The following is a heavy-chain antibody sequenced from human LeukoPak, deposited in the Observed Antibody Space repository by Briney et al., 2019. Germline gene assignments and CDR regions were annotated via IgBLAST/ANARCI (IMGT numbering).Heavy chain of an antibody. CDR2: IYRGDST. D-gene: IGHD3-22*01. V-gene: IGHV3-53*01. CDR3: ARDGPGNYDSSSFDY. J-gene: IGHJ4*02. Sequence: PGGSLRLSCAASGFTFSSYAMSWVRQTPGKGLEWVSSIYRGDSTYYADSVKGRFTISRDFSKNTLYLQMDSLRAEDTAVYYCARDGPGNYDSSSFDYWGQGTLVTVSS. CDR1: GFTFSSYA.